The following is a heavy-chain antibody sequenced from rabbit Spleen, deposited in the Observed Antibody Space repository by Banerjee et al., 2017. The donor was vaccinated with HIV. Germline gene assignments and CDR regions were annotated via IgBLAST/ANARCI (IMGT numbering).Heavy chain of an antibody. J-gene: IGHJ6*01. CDR2: IESVSSGFT. V-gene: IGHV1S40*01. CDR3: ARDTSSSFSSYGMDL. Sequence: QSLEESGGDLVKPGASLTLTCTASGVSFSSSSYLCWVRQAPGKGLEWIACIESVSSGFTYFATWAKGRFTCSKTSSTTVTLQMTRLTAADTATYFCARDTSSSFSSYGMDLWGPGTLVTVS. CDR1: GVSFSSSSY. D-gene: IGHD1-1*01.